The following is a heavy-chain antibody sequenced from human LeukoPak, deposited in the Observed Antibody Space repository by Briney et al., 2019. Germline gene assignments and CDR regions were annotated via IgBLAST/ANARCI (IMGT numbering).Heavy chain of an antibody. CDR3: ARGRYCSADICSGGDAFGI. V-gene: IGHV4-4*07. Sequence: SETLSLTCTVSGGSISRYYWSWIRQPAGKGLEWIGRIYPRGSTNDNPSLKTRVTMSVDTSKNQFSLKLTPVTAADTAVYYCARGRYCSADICSGGDAFGIWGQGTMVSVSS. J-gene: IGHJ3*02. D-gene: IGHD2-15*01. CDR2: IYPRGST. CDR1: GGSISRYY.